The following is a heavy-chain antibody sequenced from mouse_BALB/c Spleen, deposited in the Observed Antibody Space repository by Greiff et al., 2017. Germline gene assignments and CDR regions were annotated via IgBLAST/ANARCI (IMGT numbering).Heavy chain of an antibody. CDR2: INPGSGGT. CDR3: ARWDGNYNYAMDY. Sequence: QVQLQQSGAELVRPGTSVKVSCKASGYAFTNYLIEWVKQRPGQGLEWIGVINPGSGGTNYNEKFKGKATLTADKSSSTAYMQLSSLTSDDSAVYFCARWDGNYNYAMDYWGQGTSVTGSS. J-gene: IGHJ4*01. CDR1: GYAFTNYL. D-gene: IGHD2-1*01. V-gene: IGHV1-54*01.